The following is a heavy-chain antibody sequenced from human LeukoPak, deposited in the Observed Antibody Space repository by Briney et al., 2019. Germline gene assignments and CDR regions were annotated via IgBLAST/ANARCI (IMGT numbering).Heavy chain of an antibody. V-gene: IGHV3-23*01. D-gene: IGHD1-26*01. CDR3: VKSFGRYYHSDY. J-gene: IGHJ4*02. CDR1: GFTFSSYA. CDR2: ISGSGATT. Sequence: PGGSLRLSCAASGFTFSSYAMSWVRQAPGKGLEWVSGISGSGATTHYVDSVKGRFTISRDNSKNTLSLQMNSLRVEDTAVYYCVKSFGRYYHSDYWGQGTLVTVSS.